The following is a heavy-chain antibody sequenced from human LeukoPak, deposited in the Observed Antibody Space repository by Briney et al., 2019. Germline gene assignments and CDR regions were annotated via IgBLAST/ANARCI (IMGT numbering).Heavy chain of an antibody. D-gene: IGHD6-19*01. J-gene: IGHJ2*01. CDR3: ARHIQGGWDYWYFDL. V-gene: IGHV4-59*08. Sequence: PSETLSLTCTVSGGSISSYYWSWIRQPPGKGLEWIGYIYYSGSTNYNPSLKSRVTISVDTSKNQFSLKLSSVTAADTAVYYCARHIQGGWDYWYFDLWGRGTLVTVSS. CDR1: GGSISSYY. CDR2: IYYSGST.